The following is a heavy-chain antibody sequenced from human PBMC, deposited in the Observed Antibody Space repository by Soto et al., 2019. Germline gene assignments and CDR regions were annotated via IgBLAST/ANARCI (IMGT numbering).Heavy chain of an antibody. CDR2: IYYSGST. V-gene: IGHV4-59*01. Sequence: SETLSLTCTVSGGSISSYYWSWIRQPPGKGLEWIGYIYYSGSTNYNPSLKSRVTISVDTSKNQFSLKLSSVTAADTAVYYCARDLQLANYYYYGMHVWGQGTTVT. CDR1: GGSISSYY. CDR3: ARDLQLANYYYYGMHV. J-gene: IGHJ6*02. D-gene: IGHD2-2*01.